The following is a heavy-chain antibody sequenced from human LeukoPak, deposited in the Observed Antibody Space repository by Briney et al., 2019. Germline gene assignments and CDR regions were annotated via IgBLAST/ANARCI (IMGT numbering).Heavy chain of an antibody. Sequence: SETLSLTCTVSGGSISSSSYYWGWIRQPPGKGLEWIGSIYYSGSTYYNPSLKSRVTISVDTSKNQFSLKLSSVTAADTAVYYCARGTYDGRRYNWNDGPNFYYYYMDVWGKGTTVTISS. V-gene: IGHV4-39*07. CDR1: GGSISSSSYY. D-gene: IGHD1-20*01. CDR3: ARGTYDGRRYNWNDGPNFYYYYMDV. J-gene: IGHJ6*03. CDR2: IYYSGST.